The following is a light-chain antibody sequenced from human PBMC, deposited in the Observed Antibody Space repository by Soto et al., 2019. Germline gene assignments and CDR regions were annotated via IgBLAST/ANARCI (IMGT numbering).Light chain of an antibody. CDR1: SSNIGAGYD. CDR2: GHT. J-gene: IGLJ2*01. Sequence: QSVLTQPPSVSGAPGQRVTISCTGSSSNIGAGYDVHWYQQLPGTAPKLLIYGHTNRPSGVPDRFSGSKSGTSASLAITGLQAEDEADYYCQSYDSSLSGSVVFGGGTKLTV. V-gene: IGLV1-40*01. CDR3: QSYDSSLSGSVV.